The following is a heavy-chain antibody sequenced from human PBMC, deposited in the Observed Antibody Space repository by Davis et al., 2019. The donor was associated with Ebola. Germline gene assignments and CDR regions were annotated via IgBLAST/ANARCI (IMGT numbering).Heavy chain of an antibody. D-gene: IGHD6-19*01. Sequence: AASVKVSCKASGGTFSSYAISWVRQAPGQGLEWMGGIIPIFGTANYAQKFQGRVTITADKSTSTAYMELSSLRSEDTAVYYCARRDGSSGWYNYYGMDVWGQGTTVTVSS. CDR1: GGTFSSYA. CDR3: ARRDGSSGWYNYYGMDV. V-gene: IGHV1-69*06. CDR2: IIPIFGTA. J-gene: IGHJ6*02.